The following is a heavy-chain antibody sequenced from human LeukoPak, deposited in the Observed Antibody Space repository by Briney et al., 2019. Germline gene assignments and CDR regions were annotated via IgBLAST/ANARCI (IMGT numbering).Heavy chain of an antibody. V-gene: IGHV1-69*04. Sequence: ASVKVSCKASGGTFSSYAISWVRQAPGRGLEWMGRIIPILGIANYAQKFQGRVTITADKSTSTAYMELSSLRSEDTAVYYCARGYCSGGSCYPPQPFDYWGQGTLVTVSS. J-gene: IGHJ4*02. D-gene: IGHD2-15*01. CDR3: ARGYCSGGSCYPPQPFDY. CDR1: GGTFSSYA. CDR2: IIPILGIA.